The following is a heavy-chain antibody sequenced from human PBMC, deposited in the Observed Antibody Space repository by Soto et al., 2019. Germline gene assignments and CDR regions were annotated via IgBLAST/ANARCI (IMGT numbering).Heavy chain of an antibody. Sequence: EVQLLESGGGLVQPGGSLRLSCAASGFTFTSYAMSWVRQAPGKGLEWVSGISATGGSTYYADSVKGRFTISRDNSRNTLYLQMNRLRAEDTALYFCEKGGYCTSISCPRRFDPWGQGTLVTVSS. CDR1: GFTFTSYA. CDR3: EKGGYCTSISCPRRFDP. V-gene: IGHV3-23*01. J-gene: IGHJ5*02. D-gene: IGHD2-2*01. CDR2: ISATGGST.